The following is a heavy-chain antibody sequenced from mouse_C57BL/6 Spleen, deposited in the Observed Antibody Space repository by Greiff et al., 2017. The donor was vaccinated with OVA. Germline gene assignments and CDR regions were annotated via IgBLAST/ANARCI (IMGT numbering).Heavy chain of an antibody. Sequence: EVQLVESGGGLVKPGGSLKLSCAASGFTFSSYTMSWVRQTPEKRLEWVATISGGGGNTYYPDSVKGRFTISRDNAKNTLYLQMSSLRSEDTALYYCARWLLSWYFDVWGTGTTVTVSS. CDR1: GFTFSSYT. D-gene: IGHD2-3*01. J-gene: IGHJ1*03. V-gene: IGHV5-9*01. CDR3: ARWLLSWYFDV. CDR2: ISGGGGNT.